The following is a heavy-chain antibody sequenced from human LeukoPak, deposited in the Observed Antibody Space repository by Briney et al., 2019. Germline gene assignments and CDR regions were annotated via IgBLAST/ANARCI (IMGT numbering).Heavy chain of an antibody. CDR3: ARGAYYDSSGYYFDY. CDR1: GYTFTSYY. V-gene: IGHV1-46*01. CDR2: INPSGGST. Sequence: ASVKVSCKASGYTFTSYYMHWVRQAPGQGLEWMGIINPSGGSTSYEQKFQGRVTMTRDMSTSTVYMELSSLRSEDTAVYYCARGAYYDSSGYYFDYWGQGTLVTVSS. J-gene: IGHJ4*02. D-gene: IGHD3-22*01.